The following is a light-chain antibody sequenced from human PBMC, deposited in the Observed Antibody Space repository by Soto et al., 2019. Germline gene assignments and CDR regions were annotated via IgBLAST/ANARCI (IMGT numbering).Light chain of an antibody. J-gene: IGLJ1*01. CDR3: YSYAGENLYV. Sequence: QSVLTQPASVSASAGRSITSPGTGTSSDVGSYNLVSWFQQHPGKVPKLLIYEGAKRPPGLSDRFSGSKSGNTASLTISGLQAEDEADYYCYSYAGENLYVFGTGTKVTVL. V-gene: IGLV2-23*01. CDR1: SSDVGSYNL. CDR2: EGA.